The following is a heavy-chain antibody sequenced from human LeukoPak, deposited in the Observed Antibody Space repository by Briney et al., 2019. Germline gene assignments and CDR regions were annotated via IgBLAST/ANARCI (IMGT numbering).Heavy chain of an antibody. CDR2: IYYNGDT. CDR1: GGSISSGPYY. D-gene: IGHD3-10*01. Sequence: SETLSLTCTVSGGSISSGPYYWAWIRQSPGKGLEWIGSIYYNGDTYYNPSLKSRVTMSVDTSKNQFSLKLSSVTAADTAVYYCARAAPGDDAFDIWGQGTMVTVSS. CDR3: ARAAPGDDAFDI. V-gene: IGHV4-39*07. J-gene: IGHJ3*02.